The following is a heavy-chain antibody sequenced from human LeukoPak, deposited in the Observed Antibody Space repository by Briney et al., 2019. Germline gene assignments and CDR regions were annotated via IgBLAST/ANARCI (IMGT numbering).Heavy chain of an antibody. CDR3: ARTTEGYCSSASCFGFSYSYYMDV. CDR1: NGSISSDTYF. D-gene: IGHD2-2*01. J-gene: IGHJ6*03. Sequence: SETLSLTCTVSNGSISSDTYFWSWIRQPPGKGLEWIGYIYYSGSTNYNPSLKSRVTISVDTSKNQFSLKLSSVIAADTAVYYCARTTEGYCSSASCFGFSYSYYMDVWGKGTTVTISS. CDR2: IYYSGST. V-gene: IGHV4-61*01.